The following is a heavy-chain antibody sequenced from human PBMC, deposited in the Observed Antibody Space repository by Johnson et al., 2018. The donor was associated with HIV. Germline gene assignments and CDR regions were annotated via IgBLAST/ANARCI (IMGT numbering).Heavy chain of an antibody. CDR1: GFTFSNAW. V-gene: IGHV3-15*01. D-gene: IGHD2-2*01. CDR3: TTALLIVVVPVATHAFDI. Sequence: MQLVESGGGLVKPGGSLRLSCAASGFTFSNAWMSWVRQAPGKGLEWVGRIKSKTDGGTTDYAAPVKGRFTISRDDSKNTLYLQMNSLKTEDTAVYSCTTALLIVVVPVATHAFDIWGQGTMVTVSS. CDR2: IKSKTDGGTT. J-gene: IGHJ3*02.